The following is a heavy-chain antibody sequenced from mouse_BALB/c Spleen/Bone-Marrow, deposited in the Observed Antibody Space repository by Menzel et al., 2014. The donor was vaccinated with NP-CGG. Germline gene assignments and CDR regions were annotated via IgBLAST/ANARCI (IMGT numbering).Heavy chain of an antibody. J-gene: IGHJ2*01. Sequence: QVQLQQSGAELVKPGASVKLSCKASGYTFTNYWMHWVKQRPGQGLEWIGEINPSNGRTNYNEKFKSKATLTVDKSSSTAYMQLSSLTSEVSAVYYCARGFDYWGQGTTLTVSS. CDR2: INPSNGRT. CDR3: ARGFDY. CDR1: GYTFTNYW. V-gene: IGHV1S81*02.